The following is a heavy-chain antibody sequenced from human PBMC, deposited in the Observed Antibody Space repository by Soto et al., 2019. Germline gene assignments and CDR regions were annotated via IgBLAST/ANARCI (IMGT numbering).Heavy chain of an antibody. D-gene: IGHD6-13*01. CDR1: GFTFSNYA. Sequence: EVQLLESGGGLVQPGGSLRLSCAASGFTFSNYAVTWVRQAPGKGLEWVSTISGSGGSTYYADSVKGRFTISRDNSKNTLYLQMKSLRAEDTAVYYCVKDQGSSWYEIDYWGQGTLVTFSS. J-gene: IGHJ4*02. V-gene: IGHV3-23*01. CDR3: VKDQGSSWYEIDY. CDR2: ISGSGGST.